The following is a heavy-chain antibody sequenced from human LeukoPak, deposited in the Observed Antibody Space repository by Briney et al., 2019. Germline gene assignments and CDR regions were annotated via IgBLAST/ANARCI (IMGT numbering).Heavy chain of an antibody. CDR2: IIPIFGTA. J-gene: IGHJ3*02. CDR1: GVTFSSYA. CDR3: ARGVGATTAAFDI. Sequence: VASVKLSCTASGVTFSSYAISWVRRAPGQGLEWMGSIIPIFGTANYAQKFKGRVTITTDESTSTAYMELSSRRSEDTAVYYCARGVGATTAAFDIWGQGTMVTVSS. V-gene: IGHV1-69*05. D-gene: IGHD1-26*01.